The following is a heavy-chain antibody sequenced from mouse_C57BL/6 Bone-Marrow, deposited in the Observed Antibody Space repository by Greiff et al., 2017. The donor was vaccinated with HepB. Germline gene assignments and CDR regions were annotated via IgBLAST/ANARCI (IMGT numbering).Heavy chain of an antibody. CDR2: IRSKSSNYAT. D-gene: IGHD2-3*01. CDR1: GFTFNTYA. J-gene: IGHJ3*01. V-gene: IGHV10-3*01. Sequence: EVKLMESGGGLVQPKGSLKLSCAASGFTFNTYAMHWVRQAPGKGLEWVARIRSKSSNYATYYADSVKDRFTISRDDSQSMLYLQMNNLKTEDTAMYYWGRGRRDGYQGGFAYWGQGTLVTVSA. CDR3: GRGRRDGYQGGFAY.